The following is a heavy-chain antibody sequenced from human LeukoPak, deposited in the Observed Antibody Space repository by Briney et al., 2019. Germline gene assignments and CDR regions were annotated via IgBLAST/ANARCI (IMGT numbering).Heavy chain of an antibody. V-gene: IGHV3-30*02. CDR2: IRYEGSNK. Sequence: PGGSLRLSCAASGFTFSSYGMHWVRQAPGKGLEWVAFIRYEGSNKYYADSVKGRFTISRDNSKNTLYLQMNSLRAEDTAVYYCALIWVYATDDYWGQRTLVTVSS. D-gene: IGHD2-8*01. CDR3: ALIWVYATDDY. CDR1: GFTFSSYG. J-gene: IGHJ4*02.